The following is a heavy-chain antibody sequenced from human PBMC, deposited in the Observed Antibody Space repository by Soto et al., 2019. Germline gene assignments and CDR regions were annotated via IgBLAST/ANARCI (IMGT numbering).Heavy chain of an antibody. V-gene: IGHV3-53*02. CDR2: IYSGGST. Sequence: EVQLVETGGGLIQPGGSLRLSCAASGFTVSSNYMSWVRQAPGKGLEWVSAIYSGGSTYYADSVKGRFPISRDNSKNTLYLQMNSLRAEDTAVYYCARDTIDNWNCGGYYYYGMDVWGQGTTVTVSS. CDR3: ARDTIDNWNCGGYYYYGMDV. CDR1: GFTVSSNY. D-gene: IGHD1-7*01. J-gene: IGHJ6*02.